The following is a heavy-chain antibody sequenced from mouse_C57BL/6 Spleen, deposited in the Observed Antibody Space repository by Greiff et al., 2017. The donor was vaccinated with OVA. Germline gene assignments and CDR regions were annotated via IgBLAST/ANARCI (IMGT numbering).Heavy chain of an antibody. CDR1: GYTFTDYY. V-gene: IGHV1-26*01. CDR2: INPNNGGT. CDR3: ASSWPSLAWFAY. J-gene: IGHJ3*01. Sequence: EVQLQQSGPELVKPGASVKISCKASGYTFTDYYMNWVKQSHGKSLEWIGDINPNNGGTSYNQKFKGKATLTVDKSSSTAYMELRSLTSEDSAVYYCASSWPSLAWFAYWGQGTLVTVSA.